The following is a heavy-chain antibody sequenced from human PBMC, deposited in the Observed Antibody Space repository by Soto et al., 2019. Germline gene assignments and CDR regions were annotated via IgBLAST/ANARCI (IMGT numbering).Heavy chain of an antibody. Sequence: GSLRLSCAGSGFTFSIYSMNWVRQAPGKGLEWVSYISGSSSSIYFADSVKGRFTISRDNAKNSLYLQMNSLRDEDTAVYYCVRATRGSDWFYGMDVWGQGTTVTVSS. J-gene: IGHJ6*02. V-gene: IGHV3-48*02. CDR2: ISGSSSSI. D-gene: IGHD6-19*01. CDR1: GFTFSIYS. CDR3: VRATRGSDWFYGMDV.